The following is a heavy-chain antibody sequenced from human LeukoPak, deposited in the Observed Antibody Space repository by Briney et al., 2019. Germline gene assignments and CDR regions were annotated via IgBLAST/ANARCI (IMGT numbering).Heavy chain of an antibody. D-gene: IGHD6-19*01. CDR3: AKSPSSGWYAEYFQH. CDR1: GFTFRTYW. CDR2: ISGDGRST. J-gene: IGHJ1*01. Sequence: PGGSLRLSCAASGFTFRTYWMHWVRQAPGEGLIWVSRISGDGRSTSYADSVRGRFTISRDSSKNTLYLQMNSLRAEDTAVYYCAKSPSSGWYAEYFQHWGQGTLVTVSS. V-gene: IGHV3-74*01.